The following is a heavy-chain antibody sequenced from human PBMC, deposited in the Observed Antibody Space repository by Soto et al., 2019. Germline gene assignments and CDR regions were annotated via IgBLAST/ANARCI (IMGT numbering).Heavy chain of an antibody. Sequence: GESLKISCKGSGYSFTSYWIGWVRQMPGKGLEWMGIIYPGDSDTRYSPSFQGQVTISADKSISTAYLQWSSLKASDTAMYYCARQAWVNSGYYLYYYYGMDVWGQGTTVTVSS. CDR3: ARQAWVNSGYYLYYYYGMDV. D-gene: IGHD3-22*01. V-gene: IGHV5-51*01. J-gene: IGHJ6*02. CDR2: IYPGDSDT. CDR1: GYSFTSYW.